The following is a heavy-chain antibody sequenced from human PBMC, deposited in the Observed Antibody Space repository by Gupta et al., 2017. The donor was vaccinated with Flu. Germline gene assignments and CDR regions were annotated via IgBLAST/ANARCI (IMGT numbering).Heavy chain of an antibody. Sequence: EVQLVESGGGLVQPGGSLKLSCAASGFTFSGSAMHWVRQASGKGLEWVGRIRSKANGYATAYAASVKGRFTISRDDSKNTAYLQMNSLKTEDTAVYYCTTLPYSSSWSNQDYWGQGTWSPSPQ. CDR1: GFTFSGSA. J-gene: IGHJ4*02. V-gene: IGHV3-73*01. D-gene: IGHD6-13*01. CDR3: TTLPYSSSWSNQDY. CDR2: IRSKANGYAT.